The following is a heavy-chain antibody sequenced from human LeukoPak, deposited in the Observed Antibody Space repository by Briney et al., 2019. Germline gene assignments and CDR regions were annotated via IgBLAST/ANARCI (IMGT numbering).Heavy chain of an antibody. J-gene: IGHJ3*02. CDR2: LFYSGNS. Sequence: PSETLSLTCGVSGGSISNYYWSWIRQPPGKGLEWIGNLFYSGNSNHNPSLKSRVTMSVDTSKNQFSLKLSSMTAADTAVYYCARRKGTGWLDAFDIWGQGTMVTVSS. CDR3: ARRKGTGWLDAFDI. CDR1: GGSISNYY. D-gene: IGHD6-19*01. V-gene: IGHV4-59*08.